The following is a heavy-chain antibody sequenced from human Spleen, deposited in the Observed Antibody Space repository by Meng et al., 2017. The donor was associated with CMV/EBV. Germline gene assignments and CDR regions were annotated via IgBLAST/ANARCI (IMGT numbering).Heavy chain of an antibody. D-gene: IGHD2-2*01. CDR3: ARDDIVVVPAAEGYYYYGMDV. CDR2: IIPIFGTA. V-gene: IGHV1-69*05. J-gene: IGHJ6*02. CDR1: RCTFAKSD. Sequence: SVKVSCKASRCTFAKSDVKSVRQATGQGLEWMGGIIPIFGTANYAQKFQGRVTITTDESTSTAYMELSSLRSEDTAVYYCARDDIVVVPAAEGYYYYGMDVWGQGTTVTVSS.